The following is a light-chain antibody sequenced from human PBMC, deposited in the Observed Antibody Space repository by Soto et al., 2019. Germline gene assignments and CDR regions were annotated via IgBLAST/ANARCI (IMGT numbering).Light chain of an antibody. V-gene: IGLV3-21*02. CDR2: DDR. CDR1: NIGPKS. CDR3: QVWERISDPNLV. J-gene: IGLJ1*01. Sequence: SYELTQPPSVSVSPGQTASITCGGDNIGPKSVHWYQQRPGQAAVLVVYDDRDRPSGIPERFSGSNSGNTATLTISRVEAGDEADYYCQVWERISDPNLVFGDGTKVTVL.